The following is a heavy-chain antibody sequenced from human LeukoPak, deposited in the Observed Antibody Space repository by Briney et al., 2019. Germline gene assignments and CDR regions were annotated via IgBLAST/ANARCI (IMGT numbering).Heavy chain of an antibody. CDR2: ISDSGGST. J-gene: IGHJ3*02. CDR3: AKDPRVIVVGDAFDI. CDR1: GFTFTNYV. V-gene: IGHV3-23*01. D-gene: IGHD3-22*01. Sequence: PGRSLRLSCVASGFTFTNYVMSWVRQAPGQGLEWVSAISDSGGSTYYADSATGRFTIPRDYSKKTLYLQMNSLRAEATAVYYFAKDPRVIVVGDAFDIWGQGTMVIVSS.